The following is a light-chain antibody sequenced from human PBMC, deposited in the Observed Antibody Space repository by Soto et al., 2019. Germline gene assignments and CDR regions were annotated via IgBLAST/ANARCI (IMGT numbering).Light chain of an antibody. CDR3: QQYGSSPLT. CDR1: QSVSSK. Sequence: EIVLTQSPGTLSLSPGDRATLSCRASQSVSSKLVWYQQKLGQAPRLLIYGASSRATGIPDRFSGSGSGTAFSLTISRLEPEDFAVYYCQQYGSSPLTFGGGTKVEIK. V-gene: IGKV3-20*01. J-gene: IGKJ4*02. CDR2: GAS.